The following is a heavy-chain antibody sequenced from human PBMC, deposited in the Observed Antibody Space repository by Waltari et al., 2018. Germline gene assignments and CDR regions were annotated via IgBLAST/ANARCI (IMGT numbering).Heavy chain of an antibody. CDR3: ARHYPMVRAVMTHFDY. V-gene: IGHV4-39*01. D-gene: IGHD3-10*01. CDR2: IYYSGST. J-gene: IGHJ4*02. Sequence: QLQLQESGPGLVKPSETLSLTCTVSGGSISSSSYYWGWIRQPPGKGLEWIGSIYYSGSTYYNPSLKSRVTISVDTSKNQFSLKLSSVTAADTAVYYCARHYPMVRAVMTHFDYWGQGTLVTVSS. CDR1: GGSISSSSYY.